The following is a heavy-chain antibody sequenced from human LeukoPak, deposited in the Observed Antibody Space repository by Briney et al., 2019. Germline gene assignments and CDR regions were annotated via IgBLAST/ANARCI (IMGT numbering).Heavy chain of an antibody. CDR1: GFIFSAYN. J-gene: IGHJ6*04. V-gene: IGHV3-21*06. D-gene: IGHD3-22*01. CDR3: AKDGGNYCDTGGDYLMRSYMDV. Sequence: TGGSLRLSCAASGFIFSAYNMDWVRQAPGKGLEWVSFISSGSSYIYYADSVKGRFTISRDNAKNSLYLQMNSLRAEDMAVYYCAKDGGNYCDTGGDYLMRSYMDVWGKGTTVTVSS. CDR2: ISSGSSYI.